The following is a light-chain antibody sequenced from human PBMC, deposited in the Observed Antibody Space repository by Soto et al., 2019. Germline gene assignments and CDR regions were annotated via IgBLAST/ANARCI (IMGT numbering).Light chain of an antibody. CDR3: QQSHSTPYT. J-gene: IGKJ2*01. CDR2: TAS. Sequence: DIQMTQSPSSLSASVGDIVTITCRASQSIASYVNWYQQTPGQAPKLLMYTASTLQSGVPSRFSGRGSGTDFTLTITSLQPEDFATYYCQQSHSTPYTFGQGTKLEIK. V-gene: IGKV1-39*01. CDR1: QSIASY.